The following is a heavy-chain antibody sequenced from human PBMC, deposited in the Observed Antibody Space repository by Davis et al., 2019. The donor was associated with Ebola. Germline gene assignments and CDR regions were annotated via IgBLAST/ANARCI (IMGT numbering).Heavy chain of an antibody. D-gene: IGHD3-16*01. CDR3: ARDSQRGDFVSYYYGMDV. J-gene: IGHJ6*02. CDR1: GFTFSSYS. V-gene: IGHV3-48*01. Sequence: PGGSLRLSCAASGFTFSSYSMNWVRQAPGKGLEWVSYISSSSSTIYYADSVKGRFTISRDNSKNTLYLQMNSLRAEDTAVYYCARDSQRGDFVSYYYGMDVWGQGTTVTVSS. CDR2: ISSSSSTI.